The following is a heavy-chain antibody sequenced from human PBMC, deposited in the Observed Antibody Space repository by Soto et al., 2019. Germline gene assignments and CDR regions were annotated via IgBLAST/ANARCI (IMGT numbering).Heavy chain of an antibody. V-gene: IGHV3-74*01. Sequence: GGSLRLSCAASGFTFSTYWMHWVRQAPGKGLVWVSHINSDGTNTNYADSVKGRFTISRDNAKNTLYLQMNSLRAEDTAVYYCARGPGVAVAGRYYYYMDVWGKGTTVTVSS. CDR2: INSDGTNT. D-gene: IGHD6-19*01. CDR1: GFTFSTYW. J-gene: IGHJ6*03. CDR3: ARGPGVAVAGRYYYYMDV.